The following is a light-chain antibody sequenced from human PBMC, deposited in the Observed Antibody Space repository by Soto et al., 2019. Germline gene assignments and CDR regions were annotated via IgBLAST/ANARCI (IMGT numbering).Light chain of an antibody. Sequence: SYELTQPPSVSVSPGQTARITCFGAALPKQYAYWYQQKPGQAPVPVIYKDIERPSGIPERFSGSRSGTTVTLTISGVQAEDEADYYCQSVDISGTYVVFGGGTKVTVL. V-gene: IGLV3-25*03. CDR1: ALPKQY. J-gene: IGLJ2*01. CDR3: QSVDISGTYVV. CDR2: KDI.